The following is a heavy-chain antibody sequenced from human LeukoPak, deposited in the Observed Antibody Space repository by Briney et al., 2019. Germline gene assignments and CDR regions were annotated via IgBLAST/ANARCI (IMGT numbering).Heavy chain of an antibody. CDR3: AGGRVGYCSSTSCYRHAFDI. CDR1: GGSISSSSYY. CDR2: IYYSGST. V-gene: IGHV4-39*07. J-gene: IGHJ3*02. Sequence: PSETLSLTCTVSGGSISSSSYYWGWIRQPPGKGLEWIGSIYYSGSTYYNPSLKSRVTISVDTSKNQFSLKLSSVTAADTAVYYCAGGRVGYCSSTSCYRHAFDIWGQGTMVTVSS. D-gene: IGHD2-2*01.